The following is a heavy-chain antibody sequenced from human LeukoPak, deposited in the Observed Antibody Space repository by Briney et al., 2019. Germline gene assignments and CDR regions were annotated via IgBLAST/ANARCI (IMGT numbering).Heavy chain of an antibody. CDR2: INPNSGGT. Sequence: ASVTVSCKASGYTFTGYYLHWVRPAPGQGLEWMGRINPNSGGTNYAQKFQGRVTMTRDTSISTAYMELSRLRSDDTAVYYCARNYCSSTSCYGGWFDPWGEGTLVTVSS. D-gene: IGHD2-2*01. CDR3: ARNYCSSTSCYGGWFDP. V-gene: IGHV1-2*06. CDR1: GYTFTGYY. J-gene: IGHJ5*02.